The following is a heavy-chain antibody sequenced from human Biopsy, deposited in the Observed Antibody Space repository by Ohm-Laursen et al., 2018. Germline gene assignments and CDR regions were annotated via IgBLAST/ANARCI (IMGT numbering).Heavy chain of an antibody. CDR2: INHSGRT. D-gene: IGHD3-22*01. CDR1: GESFNGYY. J-gene: IGHJ6*02. V-gene: IGHV4-34*01. Sequence: SETLSLTCTVYGESFNGYYWSWIRQTPGKGLEGIGEINHSGRTNYNPSLKSRVTISEDTSKDQFSLKVRSVTAADTAVYYCVRGVDYYDPYHYYALDVWGQGTTVTVSS. CDR3: VRGVDYYDPYHYYALDV.